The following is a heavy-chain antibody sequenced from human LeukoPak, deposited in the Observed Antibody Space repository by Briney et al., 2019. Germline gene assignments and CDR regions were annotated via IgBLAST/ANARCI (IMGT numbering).Heavy chain of an antibody. V-gene: IGHV4-34*01. CDR1: GGSFSGFY. CDR2: INYTGST. Sequence: MPSETLSLTCAVYGGSFSGFYWSWIRHVPGKGLEWIGEINYTGSTSYNPSLKSRVTISVDTSQNQFFLLLTSVTAADTAVYYCARVAGYLPTRWFDPWGQGTHVTVSS. D-gene: IGHD6-25*01. J-gene: IGHJ5*02. CDR3: ARVAGYLPTRWFDP.